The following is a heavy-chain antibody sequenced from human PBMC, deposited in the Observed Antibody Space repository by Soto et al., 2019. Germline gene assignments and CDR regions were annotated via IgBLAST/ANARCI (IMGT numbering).Heavy chain of an antibody. V-gene: IGHV3-53*01. CDR3: VRVLYDSGVVDF. CDR1: GFTVSRYD. CDR2: IQTGGAT. D-gene: IGHD5-12*01. Sequence: ESGGGLFQAGGSTRLSCLASGFTVSRYDMAWVRQAPGKGLEWASIIQTGGATYYTDSAQGRFTISRDNSRNTVYLQMSSLRVEGTGVYSCVRVLYDSGVVDFWGQGSPITVS. J-gene: IGHJ4*02.